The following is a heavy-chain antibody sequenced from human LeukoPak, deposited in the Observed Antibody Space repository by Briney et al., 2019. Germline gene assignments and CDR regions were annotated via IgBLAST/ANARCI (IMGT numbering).Heavy chain of an antibody. V-gene: IGHV4-39*01. Sequence: SETLSLTCTVSGGSIRSSSYYWGWIRQPPGKGLEWIGSIYYSGSTYYNPSLKSRVTISVDTSKNQFSLKLSSVTAADTAVYYCARHQVYDSISNPFDYWGQGTLVTVSS. D-gene: IGHD3-22*01. CDR3: ARHQVYDSISNPFDY. CDR1: GGSIRSSSYY. J-gene: IGHJ4*02. CDR2: IYYSGST.